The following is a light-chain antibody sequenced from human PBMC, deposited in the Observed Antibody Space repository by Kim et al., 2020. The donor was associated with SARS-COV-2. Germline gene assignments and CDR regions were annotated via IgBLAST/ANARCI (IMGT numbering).Light chain of an antibody. J-gene: IGKJ4*01. V-gene: IGKV3-20*01. CDR1: QSVTRDH. CDR3: QRYGNSPSLT. Sequence: PGERATLSCRARQSVTRDHLAWYQQKPGQAPRLLIYAASSRVTGIPDRFSGSGSGTDFTLTITRLEPEDFAVYYCQRYGNSPSLTFGGGTKVDIK. CDR2: AAS.